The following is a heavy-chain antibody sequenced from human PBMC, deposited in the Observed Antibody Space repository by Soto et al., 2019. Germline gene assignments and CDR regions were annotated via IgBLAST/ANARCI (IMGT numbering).Heavy chain of an antibody. CDR1: GFTFSSYG. CDR3: ARAGPVTTGWLYYYYGIGV. Sequence: QVQLVESGGGVVQPGRSLRLSCAASGFTFSSYGMHWVRQAPGKGLEWVAVIWYDGSNKYYADSVKGRFTISRDNSKNTRYLQMNSLRAEDKAVYYCARAGPVTTGWLYYYYGIGVWGQGSTVTVAS. D-gene: IGHD4-17*01. V-gene: IGHV3-33*01. CDR2: IWYDGSNK. J-gene: IGHJ6*02.